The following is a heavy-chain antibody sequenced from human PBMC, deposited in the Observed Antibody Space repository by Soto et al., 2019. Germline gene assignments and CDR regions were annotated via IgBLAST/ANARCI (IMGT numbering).Heavy chain of an antibody. CDR3: ARHGLSIAPRPIYSFVY. Sequence: SETLSLTCTVSGGSVSSGHYLWSWIRQPPGKGLEWIGYVYYSGNTNYNPSLKSRVTISIDTSKNQFSLRLSSVTAADTAVYYCARHGLSIAPRPIYSFVYWGQGALVTVSS. J-gene: IGHJ4*02. CDR2: VYYSGNT. CDR1: GGSVSSGHYL. D-gene: IGHD6-6*01. V-gene: IGHV4-61*01.